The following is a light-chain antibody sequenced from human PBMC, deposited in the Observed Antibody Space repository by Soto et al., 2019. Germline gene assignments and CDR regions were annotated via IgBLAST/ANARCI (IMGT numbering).Light chain of an antibody. CDR2: GAS. J-gene: IGKJ1*01. Sequence: EIVLTQSPGTLSLSPGERATLSCRASQSVSSSYLAWYQQKPGQAPRLLIYGASRRATGIPDRFSGSRSGTGFTLTISRLEPEDFAVYYCQQYYSLPPTFGQGTKVEIK. V-gene: IGKV3-20*01. CDR3: QQYYSLPPT. CDR1: QSVSSSY.